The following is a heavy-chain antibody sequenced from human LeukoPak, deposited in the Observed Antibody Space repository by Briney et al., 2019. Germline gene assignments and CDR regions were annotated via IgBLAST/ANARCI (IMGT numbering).Heavy chain of an antibody. Sequence: ASVKVSCKASGYTFSNYGISWVRQAPGQGLEWMGWISAYNGNTNSAPKLQGRVTMTTDTSTSTAYMELRSLRSDDTAVYYCARDERAAASGNEYYFDYWGQGTLVTVSS. CDR1: GYTFSNYG. V-gene: IGHV1-18*01. J-gene: IGHJ4*02. D-gene: IGHD6-13*01. CDR2: ISAYNGNT. CDR3: ARDERAAASGNEYYFDY.